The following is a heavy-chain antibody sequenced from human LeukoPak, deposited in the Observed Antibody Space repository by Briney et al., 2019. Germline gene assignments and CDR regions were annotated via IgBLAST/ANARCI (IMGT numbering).Heavy chain of an antibody. Sequence: GGSLRLSCAASGFTFSNYRMNWVRQAPGKGLELVSHISSVSSSIYYADSVKGRFTMFRDNAKNSLYLQMNSLRAEDTAVYHCARYSSGWSIDYWGQGSLVTVSS. V-gene: IGHV3-48*01. CDR1: GFTFSNYR. CDR3: ARYSSGWSIDY. CDR2: ISSVSSSI. D-gene: IGHD6-19*01. J-gene: IGHJ4*02.